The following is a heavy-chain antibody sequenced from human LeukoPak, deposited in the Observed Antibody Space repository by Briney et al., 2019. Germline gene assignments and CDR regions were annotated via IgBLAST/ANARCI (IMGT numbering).Heavy chain of an antibody. J-gene: IGHJ4*02. D-gene: IGHD1-26*01. V-gene: IGHV3-30*18. CDR3: AKWGFRDSGSYSY. Sequence: GGSLRLSCAASGFTFSSYSMNWVRQAPGKGLEWVAVISYDGSSKYYADSVKGRFTISRDNSKNTLYLQMNSLRAEDTAVYYCAKWGFRDSGSYSYWGQGTLVTVSS. CDR1: GFTFSSYS. CDR2: ISYDGSSK.